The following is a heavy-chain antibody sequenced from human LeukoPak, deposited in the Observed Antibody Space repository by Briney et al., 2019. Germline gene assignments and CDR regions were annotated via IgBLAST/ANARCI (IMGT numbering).Heavy chain of an antibody. J-gene: IGHJ5*02. CDR3: ARHPSTYCGGDCYSFWFDP. D-gene: IGHD2-21*02. Sequence: SESLSLTCTVSGGCISSYYWSWIRQPPGKGLEWIGYIYYSGSTNYNPSLKSRVTISVDTSKNQFSLKLSSVTAADTAVYYCARHPSTYCGGDCYSFWFDPWGQGTLVTVSS. CDR2: IYYSGST. CDR1: GGCISSYY. V-gene: IGHV4-59*08.